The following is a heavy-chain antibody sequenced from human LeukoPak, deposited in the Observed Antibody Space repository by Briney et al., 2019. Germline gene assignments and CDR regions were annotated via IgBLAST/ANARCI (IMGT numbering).Heavy chain of an antibody. D-gene: IGHD6-13*01. CDR1: GFTFSSYG. Sequence: GGSLRLSCAASGFTFSSYGMSWVRQAPGKGLEWVSAISGSGGSTYYADSVKGRFTISRDNSKNTLYLQMNSLRAEDTAVYYCASRHSSSWYYYYYYMDVWGKGTTVTVSS. V-gene: IGHV3-23*01. CDR2: ISGSGGST. J-gene: IGHJ6*03. CDR3: ASRHSSSWYYYYYYMDV.